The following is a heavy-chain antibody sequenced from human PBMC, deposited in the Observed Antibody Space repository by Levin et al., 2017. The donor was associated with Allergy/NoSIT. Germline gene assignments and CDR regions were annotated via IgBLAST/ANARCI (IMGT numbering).Heavy chain of an antibody. V-gene: IGHV2-70*13. Sequence: TLSLTCTVSGFSLLTSRMSVPWIRQPPGKALEWLALIDWDDDKYYSTSLETRLTISKVASRNQVILSMSSMDPEDTATYYCARLVRGIIPAFDIWGQGTMVSVSS. J-gene: IGHJ3*02. D-gene: IGHD3-10*01. CDR3: ARLVRGIIPAFDI. CDR2: IDWDDDK. CDR1: GFSLLTSRMS.